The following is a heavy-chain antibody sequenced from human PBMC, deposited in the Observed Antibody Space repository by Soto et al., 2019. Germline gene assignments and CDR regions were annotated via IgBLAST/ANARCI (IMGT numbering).Heavy chain of an antibody. J-gene: IGHJ4*02. Sequence: GGSRRLCWAGSGGTFSSDAMSWGRQAPGKGLEWVSAISGSGGSTYYADSVKGRFTISRDNSKNTLYLQMNSLRAEDTAVYYCAKASRFLEWLLSFDYWGQGT. CDR1: GGTFSSDA. V-gene: IGHV3-23*01. CDR3: AKASRFLEWLLSFDY. CDR2: ISGSGGST. D-gene: IGHD3-3*01.